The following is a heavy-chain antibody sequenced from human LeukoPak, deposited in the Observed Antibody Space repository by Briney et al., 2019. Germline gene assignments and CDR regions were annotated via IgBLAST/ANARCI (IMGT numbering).Heavy chain of an antibody. CDR1: GGSISSYY. D-gene: IGHD3-22*01. Sequence: SETLSLTCTVSGGSISSYYWSWIRQPPGKGLEWIGYIYYSGSTYYNPSLKNRVTISVDTSKNQFSLKLSSVTAADTAVYYCARLSGYYRDAFDIWGQGTMVTVSS. V-gene: IGHV4-59*08. J-gene: IGHJ3*02. CDR3: ARLSGYYRDAFDI. CDR2: IYYSGST.